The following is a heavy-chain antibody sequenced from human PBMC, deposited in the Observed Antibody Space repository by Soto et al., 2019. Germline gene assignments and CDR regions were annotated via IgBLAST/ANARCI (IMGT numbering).Heavy chain of an antibody. Sequence: SETLSLTCTVSGGSISSYYWSWIRQPPGKGLEWIGYIYYSGSTNYNPSLKSRVTISVDTSKNQFSLKLSSVTAADTAVYYCARIYDILTGCWFDPWGQGTLVTVSS. CDR2: IYYSGST. D-gene: IGHD3-9*01. J-gene: IGHJ5*02. V-gene: IGHV4-59*01. CDR1: GGSISSYY. CDR3: ARIYDILTGCWFDP.